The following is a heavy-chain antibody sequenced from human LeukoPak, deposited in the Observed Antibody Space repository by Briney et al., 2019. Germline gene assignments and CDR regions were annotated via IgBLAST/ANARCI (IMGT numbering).Heavy chain of an antibody. Sequence: GGPLRLSCAASGFTFSSYGMHWVRQAPGKGLEWVAFIRYDGSNKYYADSVKGRFTISRDNSKNTLYLQMNSLRAEDTAVYYCAKDQFEFYYGSGSYRQFYYYYMDVWGKGTTVTISS. CDR3: AKDQFEFYYGSGSYRQFYYYYMDV. V-gene: IGHV3-30*02. CDR1: GFTFSSYG. D-gene: IGHD3-10*01. J-gene: IGHJ6*03. CDR2: IRYDGSNK.